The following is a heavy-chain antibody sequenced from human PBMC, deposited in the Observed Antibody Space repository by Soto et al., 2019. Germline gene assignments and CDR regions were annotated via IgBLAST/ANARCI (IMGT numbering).Heavy chain of an antibody. V-gene: IGHV1-24*01. D-gene: IGHD4-17*01. J-gene: IGHJ5*01. Sequence: KFQGRVTMTEDTSTDTAHMELSSLRSEDTAVYYCATAATVSWTIDWFDYWGQGTLVTVSS. CDR3: ATAATVSWTIDWFDY.